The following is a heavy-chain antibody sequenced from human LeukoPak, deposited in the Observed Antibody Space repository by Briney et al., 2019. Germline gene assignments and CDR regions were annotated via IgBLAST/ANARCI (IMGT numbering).Heavy chain of an antibody. Sequence: GSVKVSFKASGYTFTGYYMHWVRQAPGEGLEWMGWINPNSGGTKYAQKFQGRVTMTRDTAIHTAYMEVRRLTSDDTAVYYCARERGTLAVAGDAVDIWGQGTMVTVSS. D-gene: IGHD6-19*01. J-gene: IGHJ3*02. V-gene: IGHV1-2*02. CDR2: INPNSGGT. CDR3: ARERGTLAVAGDAVDI. CDR1: GYTFTGYY.